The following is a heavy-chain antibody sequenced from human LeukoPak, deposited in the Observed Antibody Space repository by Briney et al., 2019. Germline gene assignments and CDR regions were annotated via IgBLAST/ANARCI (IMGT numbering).Heavy chain of an antibody. D-gene: IGHD1-26*01. CDR2: ISSSSSYI. CDR3: AKVRVGATSDFDY. V-gene: IGHV3-21*04. Sequence: AWGSLRLSCAASGFTFSSYSMNWVRQAPGKGLEWVSSISSSSSYIYYADSVKGRFTISRDNAKNSLYLQMNSLRAEDTAVYFCAKVRVGATSDFDYWGQGTLVTVSS. J-gene: IGHJ4*02. CDR1: GFTFSSYS.